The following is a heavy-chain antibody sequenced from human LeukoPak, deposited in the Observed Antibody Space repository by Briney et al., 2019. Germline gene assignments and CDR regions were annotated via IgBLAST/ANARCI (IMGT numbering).Heavy chain of an antibody. J-gene: IGHJ6*03. D-gene: IGHD1-26*01. CDR1: GGSISSGDYY. CDR2: IYYSGST. V-gene: IGHV4-61*08. Sequence: PSQTLSLTCTVSGGSISSGDYYWSWIRQPPGKGLEWIGYIYYSGSTNYNPSLKSRVTISVDTSKNQFSLKLSSVTAADTAVYYCARDIRGSSRYYYYMDVWGKGTTVTVSS. CDR3: ARDIRGSSRYYYYMDV.